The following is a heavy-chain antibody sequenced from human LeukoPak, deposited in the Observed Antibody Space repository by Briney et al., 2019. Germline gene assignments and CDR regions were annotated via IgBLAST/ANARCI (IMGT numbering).Heavy chain of an antibody. V-gene: IGHV3-23*01. CDR3: AKGQYSSSWETFDY. CDR2: ISGGGGST. Sequence: PGGSLRLSCVGSGFTFSSYAMNWVRQAPGKGLEWVSVISGGGGSTYHADSVKGRFTISRDNSKNTLYLQMNSLRAEDTAVYYCAKGQYSSSWETFDYWGQGTLVTVSS. J-gene: IGHJ4*02. D-gene: IGHD6-13*01. CDR1: GFTFSSYA.